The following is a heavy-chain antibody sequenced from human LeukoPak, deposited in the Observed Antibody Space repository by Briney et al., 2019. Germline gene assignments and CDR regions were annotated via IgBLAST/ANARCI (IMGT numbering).Heavy chain of an antibody. CDR3: ARGTGYDILTGYYAAFDY. D-gene: IGHD3-9*01. Sequence: SVKVSCKASGGTFSSYAISWVRQAPGQGLEWMGGIIPIFGTANYAQKFQGRVTITADESTSTAYMELSSLRSEDTAVYYCARGTGYDILTGYYAAFDYWGQGTLVTVSS. V-gene: IGHV1-69*01. CDR1: GGTFSSYA. J-gene: IGHJ4*02. CDR2: IIPIFGTA.